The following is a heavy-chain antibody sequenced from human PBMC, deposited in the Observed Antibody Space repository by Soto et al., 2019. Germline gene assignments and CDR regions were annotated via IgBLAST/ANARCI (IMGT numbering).Heavy chain of an antibody. CDR2: MNPNSGNT. CDR3: VREWTGATSMDF. CDR1: GYTFTSYD. J-gene: IGHJ6*02. Sequence: QVQLVQSGAEVKKPGASVKVSCKASGYTFTSYDINWVRQATGQGLEWMGWMNPNSGNTGYAQKFRGRVTMTRNTSRSTAYMELSSLRSEDTAVYYCVREWTGATSMDFWGQGTMVTVSS. V-gene: IGHV1-8*01. D-gene: IGHD1-1*01.